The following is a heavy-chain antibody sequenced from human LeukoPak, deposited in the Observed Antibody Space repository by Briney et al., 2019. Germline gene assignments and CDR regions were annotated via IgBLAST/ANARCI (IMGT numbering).Heavy chain of an antibody. J-gene: IGHJ4*02. Sequence: ASVKVSCRASGYTFTGYYMHWVRQAPGQGLEWMGWINPNSGGTNHAQKFQGRVTMTRDTSISTAYMELSRLRSDDTAVYYCARAVVVARAFDYWGQGTLVTVSS. CDR2: INPNSGGT. CDR1: GYTFTGYY. D-gene: IGHD2-15*01. V-gene: IGHV1-2*02. CDR3: ARAVVVARAFDY.